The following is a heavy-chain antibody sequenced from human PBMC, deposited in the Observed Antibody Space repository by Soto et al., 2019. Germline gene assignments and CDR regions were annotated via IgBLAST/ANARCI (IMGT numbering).Heavy chain of an antibody. CDR1: GGSISSSSYY. Sequence: PSETLSLTCTVSGGSISSSSYYWGWIRQPPGKGLEWIGYIYYSGSTNYNPSLKCRVTISVDTSKNQFSLKLSSVTAADTAVYYCARGGDSSGPVFDYWGQGTLVTVSS. J-gene: IGHJ4*02. D-gene: IGHD3-22*01. CDR3: ARGGDSSGPVFDY. CDR2: IYYSGST. V-gene: IGHV4-61*05.